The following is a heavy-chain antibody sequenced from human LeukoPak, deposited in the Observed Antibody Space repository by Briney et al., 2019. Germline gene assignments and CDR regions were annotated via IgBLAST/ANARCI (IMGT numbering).Heavy chain of an antibody. D-gene: IGHD2-2*01. CDR3: VKGGPVNAGGPYFFDY. J-gene: IGHJ4*02. Sequence: GGSLRLSCAASGFKFSDFGMHWVRQPPGKGLEWVAVIWHDGLNQFYAEAVKGRFSISRDNSQNTVYLQMNNVRIEDTARYYCVKGGPVNAGGPYFFDYWGQGTLVAVSS. CDR2: IWHDGLNQ. CDR1: GFKFSDFG. V-gene: IGHV3-33*03.